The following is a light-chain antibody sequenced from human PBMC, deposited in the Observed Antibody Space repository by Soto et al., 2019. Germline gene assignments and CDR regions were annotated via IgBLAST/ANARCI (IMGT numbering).Light chain of an antibody. J-gene: IGKJ1*01. CDR2: KAS. Sequence: EIVLTQSPATLSVSPGERATLSCRASQIVRSYVDWDQQKPGQAPRLLSDKASNMATFSPARFSGSGAVTEFTLTISSLEPEDFAVYSCQQRSNGPLTFGQGTKVDIK. CDR1: QIVRSY. V-gene: IGKV3-11*01. CDR3: QQRSNGPLT.